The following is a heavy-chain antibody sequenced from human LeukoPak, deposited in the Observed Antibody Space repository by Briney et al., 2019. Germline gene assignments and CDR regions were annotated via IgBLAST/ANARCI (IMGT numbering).Heavy chain of an antibody. J-gene: IGHJ4*02. Sequence: GGSLGLSCVASGFTFSNYLMNWVRQATGKGLEWVSDISYSGSSIYYADSVKGRFTISCDNSKKALYWQMDRLRVEDTDVYYCAMALDYWGEGTLVTVSS. CDR2: ISYSGSSI. CDR1: GFTFSNYL. V-gene: IGHV3-23*01. CDR3: AMALDY.